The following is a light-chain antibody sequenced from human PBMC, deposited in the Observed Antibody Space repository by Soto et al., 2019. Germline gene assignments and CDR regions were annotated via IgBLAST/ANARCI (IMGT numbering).Light chain of an antibody. V-gene: IGLV3-21*02. Sequence: SYDLTQPPSVSVAPGQTARITCGGNNIGNKGVHWYQQKPGRAPVLVVYDDRVRPSGIPERLSGSNSGSTATLTISRVEAGDEADYYCQVWDGSSDHVVFGGGTKVTVL. J-gene: IGLJ2*01. CDR1: NIGNKG. CDR2: DDR. CDR3: QVWDGSSDHVV.